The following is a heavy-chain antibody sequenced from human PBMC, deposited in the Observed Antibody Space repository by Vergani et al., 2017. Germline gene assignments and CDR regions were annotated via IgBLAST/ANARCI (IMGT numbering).Heavy chain of an antibody. Sequence: QVQLQQWGAGLLKPSETLSLTCAVYGGSFSGYYWSWIRQPPGKGLEWIGEINHSGSTNYNPSLKSRVTISVDTSKNQCSLKLSSVTAADTAVYYCAREMTENWFDPWGQGTLVTVSS. CDR1: GGSFSGYY. CDR2: INHSGST. V-gene: IGHV4-34*01. D-gene: IGHD2-21*02. J-gene: IGHJ5*02. CDR3: AREMTENWFDP.